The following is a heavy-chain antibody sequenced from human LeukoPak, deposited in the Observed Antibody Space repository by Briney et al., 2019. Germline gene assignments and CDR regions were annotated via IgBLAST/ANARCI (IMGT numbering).Heavy chain of an antibody. D-gene: IGHD3-16*01. CDR1: GYTFTSYG. J-gene: IGHJ4*02. CDR2: ISTYNGDT. CDR3: AREGLGELTLDY. Sequence: ASVKVSCKASGYTFTSYGISWVRQAPGQGLEWMGWISTYNGDTNYAQKLQGRVTMTTDTSTNTAYMELRSLRSDDTAVYYCAREGLGELTLDYWGQGSLVTVSS. V-gene: IGHV1-18*01.